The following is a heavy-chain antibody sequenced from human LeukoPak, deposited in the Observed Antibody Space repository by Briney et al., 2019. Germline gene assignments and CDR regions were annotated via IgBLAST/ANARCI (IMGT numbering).Heavy chain of an antibody. CDR1: GGSITTYY. V-gene: IGHV4-59*01. CDR3: AGSSGWSGVLDY. D-gene: IGHD6-19*01. Sequence: PSETLSLTCTVSGGSITTYYWSWIRQPPGKGLEWIGYISYSGSTNNNPSLKSRVTTSLGTSKNQLSLKLTSVTAADSAVYYCAGSSGWSGVLDYWGQGTLVTVSS. J-gene: IGHJ4*02. CDR2: ISYSGST.